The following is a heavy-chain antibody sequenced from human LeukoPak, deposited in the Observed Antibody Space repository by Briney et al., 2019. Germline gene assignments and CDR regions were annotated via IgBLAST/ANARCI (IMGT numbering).Heavy chain of an antibody. J-gene: IGHJ4*02. D-gene: IGHD4-11*01. Sequence: PSETLSLTCIVSGGSIRSSRYYWGWIRRPPGKGLEWIGSISYSGSTYYNPSLKSRLTISVDTSKNQFSLKLSSVTAADTAVYYCARGPPSTVAAPYFDYWGQGTLVTVSS. CDR3: ARGPPSTVAAPYFDY. CDR1: GGSIRSSRYY. V-gene: IGHV4-39*07. CDR2: ISYSGST.